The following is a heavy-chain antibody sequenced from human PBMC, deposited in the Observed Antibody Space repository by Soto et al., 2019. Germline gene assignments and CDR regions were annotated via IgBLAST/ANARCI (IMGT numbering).Heavy chain of an antibody. V-gene: IGHV3-72*01. CDR3: ARSPDKAPMITGGYYYYGMDV. CDR2: TRNKANRYST. CDR1: GFTSSDYY. D-gene: IGHD3-16*01. Sequence: GGSLRLSCAASGFTSSDYYMDWVRQAPGKGLEWVGRTRNKANRYSTEYAGSVKGRFTISRDDSKNSLNLQMNSLKTEDTAVYYCARSPDKAPMITGGYYYYGMDVWGQGTTVTVSS. J-gene: IGHJ6*02.